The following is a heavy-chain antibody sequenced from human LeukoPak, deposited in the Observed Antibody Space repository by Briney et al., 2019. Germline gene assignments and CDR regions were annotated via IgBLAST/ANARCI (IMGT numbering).Heavy chain of an antibody. CDR2: INQDGSEK. J-gene: IGHJ2*01. V-gene: IGHV3-7*01. CDR3: VRYYTRHSWYFDL. D-gene: IGHD3-10*01. CDR1: GFNFSNHL. Sequence: GGSLRLSCAASGFNFSNHLMSWVRQAPGKGLEWVANINQDGSEKYYVDSVKGRFTISRDNAKKSLYLQMNSLRAEDTAVYYCVRYYTRHSWYFDLWGRGTLVTVSS.